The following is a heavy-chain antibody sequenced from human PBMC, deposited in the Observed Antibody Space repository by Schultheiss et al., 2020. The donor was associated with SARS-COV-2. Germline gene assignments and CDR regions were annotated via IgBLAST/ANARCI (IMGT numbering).Heavy chain of an antibody. CDR3: ARDFSSSGAFDI. CDR2: ISYDGSNK. CDR1: GFTFSSYA. D-gene: IGHD6-6*01. V-gene: IGHV3-30*04. Sequence: LSLTCAASGFTFSSYAMHWVRQAPGKGLEWVAVISYDGSNKYYADSVKGRFTISRDNSKNTLYLQMNSLRAEDTAVYYCARDFSSSGAFDIWGQGTMVTVSS. J-gene: IGHJ3*02.